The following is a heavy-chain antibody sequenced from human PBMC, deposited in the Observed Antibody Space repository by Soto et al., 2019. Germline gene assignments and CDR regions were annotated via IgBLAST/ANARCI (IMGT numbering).Heavy chain of an antibody. CDR2: IYYSGST. Sequence: PSETLSLTCTVSGGSISSYYWSWIRQPPGKGLEWIGYIYYSGSTNYNPSLKSRVTISVDTSKNQFSLKLSSVTAADTAVYYCARDPGSSSWYDAHTGYYYGMDVWGKGTTVTVSS. D-gene: IGHD6-13*01. J-gene: IGHJ6*04. V-gene: IGHV4-59*01. CDR1: GGSISSYY. CDR3: ARDPGSSSWYDAHTGYYYGMDV.